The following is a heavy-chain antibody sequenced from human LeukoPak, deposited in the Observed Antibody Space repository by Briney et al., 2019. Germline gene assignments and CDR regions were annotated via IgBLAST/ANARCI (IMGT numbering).Heavy chain of an antibody. CDR1: GYPVNSFY. D-gene: IGHD3-9*01. Sequence: AASVKVSCKASGYPVNSFYTHWVRQAPGQGLEWVGIIYPSGGSASFTQKFQGRVTMTRDTSTSTFYMELSGLRSEDTAVFYCARSYFDVLTNYYMWLAPWGQGTLVTVSS. CDR3: ARSYFDVLTNYYMWLAP. J-gene: IGHJ5*02. V-gene: IGHV1-46*02. CDR2: IYPSGGSA.